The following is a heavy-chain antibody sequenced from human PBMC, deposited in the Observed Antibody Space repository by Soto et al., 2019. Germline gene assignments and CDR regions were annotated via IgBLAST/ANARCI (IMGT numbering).Heavy chain of an antibody. V-gene: IGHV4-61*01. CDR3: AGGVVTTNWFDP. CDR2: IYYSGST. CDR1: GGSVSSGSYY. D-gene: IGHD2-21*02. Sequence: QVELQESGPGLVKPSETLSLTCTVSGGSVSSGSYYWSWIRQPPGKGLEWIGYIYYSGSTNYNPSLKSRVTISVDTSKNQFSLKLSSVTAADTAVYYCAGGVVTTNWFDPWGQGTLVTVSS. J-gene: IGHJ5*02.